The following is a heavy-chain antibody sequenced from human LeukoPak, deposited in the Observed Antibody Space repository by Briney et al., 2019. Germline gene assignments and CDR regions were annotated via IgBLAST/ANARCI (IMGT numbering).Heavy chain of an antibody. CDR1: GGSFSGYY. D-gene: IGHD5-12*01. CDR2: INHSGST. J-gene: IGHJ4*02. CDR3: ARVSVATISFDY. V-gene: IGHV4-34*01. Sequence: SETLSLTCAVYGGSFSGYYWSWIRQPPGKGLEWIGEINHSGSTNYNPSLKSRVTISVDTSKSQFSLKLSSVTAADTAVYYCARVSVATISFDYWGQGTLVTVSS.